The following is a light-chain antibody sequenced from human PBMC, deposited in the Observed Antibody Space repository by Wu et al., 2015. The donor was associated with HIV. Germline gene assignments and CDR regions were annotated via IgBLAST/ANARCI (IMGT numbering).Light chain of an antibody. CDR2: GAS. Sequence: EIVLTQSPGTLSLSPGERATLSCRASQSVSSSYLAWYQHKPGQAPRLLIYGASSRATGIPDRFSGSGSGTDFTLTINRLEPEDFAVYYCQQYGSSPGFTFGPGTKVDIK. J-gene: IGKJ3*01. V-gene: IGKV3-20*01. CDR1: QSVSSSY. CDR3: QQYGSSPGFT.